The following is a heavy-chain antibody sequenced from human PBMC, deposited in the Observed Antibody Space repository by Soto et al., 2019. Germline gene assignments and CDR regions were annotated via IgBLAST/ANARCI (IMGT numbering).Heavy chain of an antibody. CDR1: GFTFSSYA. CDR2: ISGSGSST. V-gene: IGHV3-23*01. Sequence: EVQLLESGGGLVQPGGSLRLSCAASGFTFSSYAMNWVRRAPGKGLEWVSGISGSGSSTYYSDSVRGRFTISRDNSKNTLYLQMNSLRAEDTAVYYCAKGDRNQPAVFDYWGQGTLVTVSS. J-gene: IGHJ4*02. D-gene: IGHD2-2*01. CDR3: AKGDRNQPAVFDY.